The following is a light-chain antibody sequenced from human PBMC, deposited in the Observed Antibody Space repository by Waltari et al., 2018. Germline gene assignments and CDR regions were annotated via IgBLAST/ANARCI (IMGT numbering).Light chain of an antibody. Sequence: VLTQSPATLSVSPGERATLSCRASQSVVTNLAWYQHKFGQAPRLLIYGASTRPTGVPARFSGSGSGTEFTLTISSLQAEDFELYYCQQYDTWPLTFGGGTKVAIK. CDR2: GAS. CDR3: QQYDTWPLT. CDR1: QSVVTN. J-gene: IGKJ4*01. V-gene: IGKV3-15*01.